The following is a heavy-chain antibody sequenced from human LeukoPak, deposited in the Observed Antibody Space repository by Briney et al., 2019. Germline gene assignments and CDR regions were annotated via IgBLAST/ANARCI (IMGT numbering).Heavy chain of an antibody. Sequence: GGSPRLSRAASGYTFSRYSMNWVPEAPGKGLEEVSSISSSSSYIDYADSVKGRFTISRDNDKNSLYLQMNSLRAEDTAVYYCATLPYGPYFDYWGQGTLVTVSS. CDR1: GYTFSRYS. J-gene: IGHJ4*02. D-gene: IGHD3-10*01. CDR3: ATLPYGPYFDY. V-gene: IGHV3-21*01. CDR2: ISSSSSYI.